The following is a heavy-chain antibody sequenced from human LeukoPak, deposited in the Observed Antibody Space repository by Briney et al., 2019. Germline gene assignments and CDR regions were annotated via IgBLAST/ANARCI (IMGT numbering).Heavy chain of an antibody. D-gene: IGHD2-21*02. CDR2: IYPGDSDT. Sequence: GESLKISCKGSGYSFTSYWIGWVRQVPGKGLEWMGIIYPGDSDTRYSPSFQGQVTISADKSISTAYLQWSSLKASDTAMYYCARLSDPAGYYYYGMDVWGQGTTVTVSS. V-gene: IGHV5-51*01. CDR3: ARLSDPAGYYYYGMDV. CDR1: GYSFTSYW. J-gene: IGHJ6*02.